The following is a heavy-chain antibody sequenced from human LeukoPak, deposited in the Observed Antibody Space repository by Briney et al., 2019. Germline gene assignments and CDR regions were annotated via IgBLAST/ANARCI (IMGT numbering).Heavy chain of an antibody. CDR1: GDSVSSNSAA. CDR3: ARASEVRGVIPLYFDY. CDR2: TYDRSKWYN. J-gene: IGHJ4*02. V-gene: IGHV6-1*01. Sequence: SQTLSLTCAISGDSVSSNSAAWNWIRQSPSRGLEWLGRTYDRSKWYNDYAVSVKSRITINPDTSKNQFSLQLNSVTPEDTAVYYCARASEVRGVIPLYFDYWGQGTLVTVSS. D-gene: IGHD3-10*01.